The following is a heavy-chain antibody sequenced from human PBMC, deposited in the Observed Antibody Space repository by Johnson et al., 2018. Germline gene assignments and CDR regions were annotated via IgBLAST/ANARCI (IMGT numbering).Heavy chain of an antibody. Sequence: VQLVESGGGLVQPGRSLRLSCAASGFTFDDYAMHWVRQAPGKGLEWVSGINWNSGNIGYADSVKGRFTISRDNAKNSLYLQMNSRRAEDTALYYCAKDAYSSSPANEGYFQHWGQGTLVTVSS. CDR2: INWNSGNI. J-gene: IGHJ1*01. V-gene: IGHV3-9*01. CDR1: GFTFDDYA. CDR3: AKDAYSSSPANEGYFQH. D-gene: IGHD6-6*01.